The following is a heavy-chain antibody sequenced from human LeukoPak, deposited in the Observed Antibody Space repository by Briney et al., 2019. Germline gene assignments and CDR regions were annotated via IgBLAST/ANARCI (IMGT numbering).Heavy chain of an antibody. J-gene: IGHJ4*02. D-gene: IGHD3-10*01. Sequence: SETLSLTCTVTDGCLNNYYWNWLRQPPGKGLEWIGYIYDNGSTNYNASLTSRVTISVDTSKNQFSLKLSSVTAADTAVYYCARVASGEGLPQNWGQGTLVTVSS. CDR2: IYDNGST. CDR1: DGCLNNYY. CDR3: ARVASGEGLPQN. V-gene: IGHV4-59*08.